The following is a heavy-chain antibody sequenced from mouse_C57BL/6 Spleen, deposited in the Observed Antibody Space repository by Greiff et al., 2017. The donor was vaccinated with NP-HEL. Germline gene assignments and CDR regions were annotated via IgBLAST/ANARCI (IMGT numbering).Heavy chain of an antibody. D-gene: IGHD1-1*01. CDR1: GFTFTDYY. J-gene: IGHJ4*01. CDR3: ARLTTVVARYAMDY. V-gene: IGHV7-3*01. Sequence: EVKVEESGGGLVQPGGSLSLSCAASGFTFTDYYMSWVRQPPGKALEWLGFIRNKANGYTTEYSASVKGRFTISRDNSQSILYLQMNALRAEDSATYYCARLTTVVARYAMDYWGQGTSVTVSS. CDR2: IRNKANGYTT.